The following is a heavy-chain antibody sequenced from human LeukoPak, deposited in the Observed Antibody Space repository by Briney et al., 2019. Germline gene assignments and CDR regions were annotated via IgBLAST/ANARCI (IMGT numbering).Heavy chain of an antibody. D-gene: IGHD3-10*01. J-gene: IGHJ6*02. CDR2: INPNSGST. Sequence: ASVKVSCKASGYTFTGYYMHWVRQAPGQGLEWMGWINPNSGSTNYAQKFQGRVTMTRDTSISTAYMELSRLRSDDTAVYYCARVSMVRGVIYYYGMDVWGQGTTVTVSS. V-gene: IGHV1-2*02. CDR3: ARVSMVRGVIYYYGMDV. CDR1: GYTFTGYY.